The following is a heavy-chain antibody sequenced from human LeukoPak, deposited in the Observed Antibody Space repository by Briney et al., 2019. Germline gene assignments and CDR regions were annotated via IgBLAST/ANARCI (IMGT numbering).Heavy chain of an antibody. CDR2: ISSSSSTI. V-gene: IGHV3-11*04. Sequence: GGSLRLSCAASGFTFSDYYMSWIRQAPGKGLEWVSYISSSSSTIYYADSVKGRFTISRDNAKNSLYLQMNSLRAEDTAVYYCARDLILWFGELLHNSGFDYWGQGTLVTVSS. D-gene: IGHD3-10*01. J-gene: IGHJ4*02. CDR3: ARDLILWFGELLHNSGFDY. CDR1: GFTFSDYY.